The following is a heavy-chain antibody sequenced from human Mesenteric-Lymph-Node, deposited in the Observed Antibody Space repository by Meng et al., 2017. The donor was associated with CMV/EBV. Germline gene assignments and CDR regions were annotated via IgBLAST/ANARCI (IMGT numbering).Heavy chain of an antibody. CDR2: ISYDGSNK. CDR3: ARVPAALTFDY. CDR1: GFTFSSDA. V-gene: IGHV3-30*04. D-gene: IGHD2-2*01. J-gene: IGHJ4*02. Sequence: SWAASGFTFSSDAMHGGRQAPGKGVEWVAVISYDGSNKYYADSVKGRFTIPRDNSKNTLYLQMNSLRAEDTAVYYCARVPAALTFDYWGQGTLVTVSS.